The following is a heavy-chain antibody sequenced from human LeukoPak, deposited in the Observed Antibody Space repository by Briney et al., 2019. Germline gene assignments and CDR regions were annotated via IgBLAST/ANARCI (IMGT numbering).Heavy chain of an antibody. CDR1: GGTFSSYA. CDR3: ARLLDTLNWFDP. CDR2: IIPIFGTA. V-gene: IGHV1-69*05. Sequence: SVKVSXKASGGTFSSYAISWVRQAPGQGLEWMGGIIPIFGTANYAQKFQGRVTITTDESTSTAYMELSSLRSEDTAVYYCARLLDTLNWFDPWGQGNLVTVSS. J-gene: IGHJ5*02. D-gene: IGHD5-18*01.